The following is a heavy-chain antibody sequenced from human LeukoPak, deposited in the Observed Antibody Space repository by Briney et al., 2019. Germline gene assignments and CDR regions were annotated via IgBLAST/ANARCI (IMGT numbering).Heavy chain of an antibody. V-gene: IGHV1-46*01. Sequence: ASVKVSCKASGYTFTNYYMHWVRQAPGQGLEWMGIINPSGGSTNYAQKFQGRVTMTRDTSISTAYMELSRLRSDDTAVYYCARAPGPDAFDIWGQGTMVTVSS. J-gene: IGHJ3*02. CDR3: ARAPGPDAFDI. CDR2: INPSGGST. CDR1: GYTFTNYY.